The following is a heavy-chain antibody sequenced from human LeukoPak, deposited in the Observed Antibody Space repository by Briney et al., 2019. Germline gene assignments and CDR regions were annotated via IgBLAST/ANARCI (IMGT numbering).Heavy chain of an antibody. CDR1: GGSFSGYY. J-gene: IGHJ6*02. D-gene: IGHD2-15*01. CDR2: INHSGST. V-gene: IGHV4-34*01. CDR3: ARGVGYCSGGSCYPYYYGMDV. Sequence: TSETLSLTCAVYGGSFSGYYWSWIRQPPGKGLEWIGEINHSGSTNYNPSLKSRVTISVDTSKNQFSLKLSSVPAADTAVYYCARGVGYCSGGSCYPYYYGMDVWGQGTTVTVSS.